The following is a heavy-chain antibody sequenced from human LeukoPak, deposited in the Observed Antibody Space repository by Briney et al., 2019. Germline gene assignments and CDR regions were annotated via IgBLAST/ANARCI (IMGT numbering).Heavy chain of an antibody. Sequence: GGSLRLSCAASGFTFTNHWMHWARQTPGEGLVWVSGVNVDGSSTFYADSVKGRFTTSRDNVKNTLDLQMNSLRVEDTAVYYCGPLDYGDWGQGTLVTVSS. V-gene: IGHV3-74*01. CDR2: VNVDGSST. D-gene: IGHD4-17*01. CDR1: GFTFTNHW. J-gene: IGHJ4*02. CDR3: GPLDYGD.